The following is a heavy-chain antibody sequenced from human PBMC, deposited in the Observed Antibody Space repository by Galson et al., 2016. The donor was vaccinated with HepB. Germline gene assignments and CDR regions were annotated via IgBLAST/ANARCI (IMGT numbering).Heavy chain of an antibody. CDR1: GGSFIGYY. CDR3: ARLGDILTAYFDY. CDR2: INHSGSS. Sequence: ETLSLTCGVYGGSFIGYYWSWIRQPPGKGLEWIGEINHSGSSNYNPSLKSRVTLSVDTSKNHFSLNLSSVTAADTAVYYCARLGDILTAYFDYWGQGALVTVSS. J-gene: IGHJ4*02. V-gene: IGHV4-34*01. D-gene: IGHD3-9*01.